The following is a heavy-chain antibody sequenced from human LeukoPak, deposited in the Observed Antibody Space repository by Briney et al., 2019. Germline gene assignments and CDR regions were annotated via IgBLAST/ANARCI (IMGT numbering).Heavy chain of an antibody. CDR3: ARDYYDSSGYYYPKDY. J-gene: IGHJ4*02. CDR2: INPNSGGT. CDR1: GYTFTGYY. Sequence: ASVKVSCKASGYTFTGYYMHWVRQAPGQGLEWMGWINPNSGGTNYAQKFQGRATMTRDTSISTAYMELSRLRSDDTAVYYCARDYYDSSGYYYPKDYWGQGTLVTVSS. D-gene: IGHD3-22*01. V-gene: IGHV1-2*02.